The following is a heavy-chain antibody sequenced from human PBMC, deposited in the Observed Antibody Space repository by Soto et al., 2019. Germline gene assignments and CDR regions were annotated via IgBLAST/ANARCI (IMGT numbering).Heavy chain of an antibody. CDR2: IIPICGTA. CDR3: ARDRWAYYYDSSGSARAFDI. CDR1: GGTFSSYA. D-gene: IGHD3-22*01. V-gene: IGHV1-69*13. J-gene: IGHJ3*02. Sequence: SVKVSCKASGGTFSSYAISWVRQAPGQGLEWMGGIIPICGTANYAQRFQGRVTITADESTSTAYMELSSLRSEDTAVYYCARDRWAYYYDSSGSARAFDIWGQGTMVTVSS.